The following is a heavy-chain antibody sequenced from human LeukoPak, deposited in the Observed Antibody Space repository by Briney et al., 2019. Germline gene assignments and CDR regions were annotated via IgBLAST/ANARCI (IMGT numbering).Heavy chain of an antibody. J-gene: IGHJ4*02. CDR1: GFTFSSYG. V-gene: IGHV3-33*01. Sequence: GGSLRLSCAASGFTFSSYGMHWVRQAPGKGLGWVAVIWYDGSNKYYADSVKGRFTISRDNSKNTLYLQMNSLRAEDTAVYYCARVPSSGWTFDYWGQGTLVTVSS. CDR2: IWYDGSNK. CDR3: ARVPSSGWTFDY. D-gene: IGHD6-19*01.